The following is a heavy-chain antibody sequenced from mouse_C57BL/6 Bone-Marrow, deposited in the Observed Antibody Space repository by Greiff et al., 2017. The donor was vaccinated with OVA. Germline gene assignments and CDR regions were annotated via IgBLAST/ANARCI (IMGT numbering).Heavy chain of an antibody. D-gene: IGHD1-1*01. Sequence: EVQLKESGAELVRPGASVKLSCTASGFNIKDDYMHWVKQRPEQGLEWIGWIDPENGDTEYASKFQGKATITADTSSNTAYLQLSSLTSEDTAVYYCTPYGSSLYYAMDYWGQGTSVTVSS. J-gene: IGHJ4*01. V-gene: IGHV14-4*01. CDR3: TPYGSSLYYAMDY. CDR2: IDPENGDT. CDR1: GFNIKDDY.